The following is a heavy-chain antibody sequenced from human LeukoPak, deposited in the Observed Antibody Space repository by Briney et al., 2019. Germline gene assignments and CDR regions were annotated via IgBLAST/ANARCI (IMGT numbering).Heavy chain of an antibody. CDR3: AKDRAYYYDSSGYYYE. CDR2: ICWNGGSI. J-gene: IGHJ4*02. Sequence: GGSLRLSCAVSGVTFDDYSMRWVRQAPGKGLEWVSCICWNGGSIGYAASLRGGSTISRERAKNSLYLQMNMLRAEDTAFYYCAKDRAYYYDSSGYYYEWGQGTLVTVSS. CDR1: GVTFDDYS. D-gene: IGHD3-22*01. V-gene: IGHV3-9*01.